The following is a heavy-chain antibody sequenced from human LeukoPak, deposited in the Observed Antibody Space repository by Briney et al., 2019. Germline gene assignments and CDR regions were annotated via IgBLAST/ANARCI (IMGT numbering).Heavy chain of an antibody. J-gene: IGHJ4*02. V-gene: IGHV3-30*02. CDR2: IRYDGSNK. CDR3: AKEDCSGGSCYPYYFDY. Sequence: GGSLRLSCAASGFTFSNFGMHWVRQAPGKGLEWVAFIRYDGSNKYYADSVRGRFTISRDNSKNTLYLQMNSLRAEDTAVYYCAKEDCSGGSCYPYYFDYWGQGTLVTVSS. CDR1: GFTFSNFG. D-gene: IGHD2-15*01.